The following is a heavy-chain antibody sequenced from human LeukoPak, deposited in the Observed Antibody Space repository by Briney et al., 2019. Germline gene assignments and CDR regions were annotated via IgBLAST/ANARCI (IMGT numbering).Heavy chain of an antibody. J-gene: IGHJ4*02. CDR1: GSTFSSYA. D-gene: IGHD3-10*01. CDR2: ISGSGGHT. CDR3: AKIASASGSFSDY. V-gene: IGHV3-23*01. Sequence: GGSLRLSCAASGSTFSSYAMSWVRQAPGKGLEWVSSISGSGGHTFYADSVKGRFTVSRDNSRNTLHLQMNSLRAEDTAVYFCAKIASASGSFSDYWGQGTLVTVSS.